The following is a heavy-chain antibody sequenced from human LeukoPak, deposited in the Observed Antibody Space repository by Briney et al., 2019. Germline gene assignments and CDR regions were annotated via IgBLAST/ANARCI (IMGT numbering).Heavy chain of an antibody. V-gene: IGHV1-46*01. CDR2: INPSGGST. CDR3: ARVSYYDSSGYRGTDWDY. Sequence: ASVKVSCKTSGYTFTGYYMHWVRQAPGQGLEWMGIINPSGGSTSYAQKFQGRVTMTRDTSTSTVYMELSSLRSEDTAVYYCARVSYYDSSGYRGTDWDYWGQGTLVTVSS. D-gene: IGHD3-22*01. CDR1: GYTFTGYY. J-gene: IGHJ4*02.